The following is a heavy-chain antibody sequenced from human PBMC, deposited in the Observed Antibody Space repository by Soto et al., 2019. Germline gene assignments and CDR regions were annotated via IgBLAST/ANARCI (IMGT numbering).Heavy chain of an antibody. Sequence: QVQLQESGPGLVKPSQTLSLTCSVSGGAINNRDYYWSWIRQHPGKGLEWIGNIFYSGSTDYNPSLKGRLTISIDTSKNEFSLKRTSVTAADTAVYYCARDRPAFKSFGSGMDVWGQGTTVTVSS. D-gene: IGHD3-16*01. CDR3: ARDRPAFKSFGSGMDV. V-gene: IGHV4-31*03. CDR1: GGAINNRDYY. CDR2: IFYSGST. J-gene: IGHJ6*02.